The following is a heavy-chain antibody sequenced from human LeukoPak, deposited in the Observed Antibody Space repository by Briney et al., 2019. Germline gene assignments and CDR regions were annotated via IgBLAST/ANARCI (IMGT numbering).Heavy chain of an antibody. CDR2: ITSGSSYI. V-gene: IGHV3-21*01. CDR1: GFTFSSYN. D-gene: IGHD1-26*01. CDR3: ARDPYSGSYGNYYYYFMDV. J-gene: IGHJ6*03. Sequence: GGSLRLSCAASGFTFSSYNMNWVRQAPGKGLAWVPSITSGSSYIYYADSVKGRFTISRDNAKNSLYLQMNSLRAEDTAVYYCARDPYSGSYGNYYYYFMDVWGKGTTVTISS.